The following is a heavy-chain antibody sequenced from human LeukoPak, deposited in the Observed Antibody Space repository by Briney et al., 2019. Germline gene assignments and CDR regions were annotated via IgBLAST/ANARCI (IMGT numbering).Heavy chain of an antibody. J-gene: IGHJ4*02. Sequence: SETLSLTCAVYGGSFSGYYWSWIRQPPGKGLEWIGEINHSGSTNYNPSLKSRVTISVDTSKNQFSLKLSSVTAADTAVYYCARGVGPQSYWGQGTLVTVSS. CDR1: GGSFSGYY. CDR2: INHSGST. D-gene: IGHD1-26*01. V-gene: IGHV4-34*01. CDR3: ARGVGPQSY.